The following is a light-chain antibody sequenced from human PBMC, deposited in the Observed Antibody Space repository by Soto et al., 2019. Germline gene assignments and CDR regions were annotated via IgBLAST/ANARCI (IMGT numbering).Light chain of an antibody. CDR3: GTWDTSLSVVM. CDR1: SSNIGNNY. J-gene: IGLJ3*02. V-gene: IGLV1-51*01. Sequence: QSVLTQPPSVSAAPGQKVTISCSGSSSNIGNNYVSWYQQLPGTAPKLLIYDNHIRPSGIPDRFSGSKSGTSATLGITGLQTGDEADYYCGTWDTSLSVVMFGGGTKLTVL. CDR2: DNH.